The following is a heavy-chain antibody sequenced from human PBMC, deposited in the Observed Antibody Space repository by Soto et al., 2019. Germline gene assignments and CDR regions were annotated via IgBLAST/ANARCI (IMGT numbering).Heavy chain of an antibody. V-gene: IGHV1-18*01. D-gene: IGHD3-10*01. CDR2: ISAYNGNT. CDR3: ARDVVLLWFGELLD. J-gene: IGHJ4*02. Sequence: QVQLVQSGAEVKKPGASVKVSCKASGYTFTSYGISWVRQAPGQGLEWMGWISAYNGNTNYAQKLQGRGTMTTDTSPRTAYMGPRRLSSDDTAVYYCARDVVLLWFGELLDWGQGTLVTVSS. CDR1: GYTFTSYG.